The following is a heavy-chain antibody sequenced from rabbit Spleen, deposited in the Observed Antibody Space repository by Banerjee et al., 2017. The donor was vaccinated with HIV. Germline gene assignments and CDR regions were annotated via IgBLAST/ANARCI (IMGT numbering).Heavy chain of an antibody. V-gene: IGHV1S45*01. CDR1: GFSFSDRDV. D-gene: IGHD1-1*01. CDR2: INTYTAKG. Sequence: QEQLVESGGGLVKPEGSLTLTCKASGFSFSDRDVMCWVRQAPGKGLEWIGCINTYTAKGVYATWAKGRFTCSKTSSTTVTLQMTRLTAADTATYFCARDTSSSFSSYGMDLWGPGTLVTVS. J-gene: IGHJ6*01. CDR3: ARDTSSSFSSYGMDL.